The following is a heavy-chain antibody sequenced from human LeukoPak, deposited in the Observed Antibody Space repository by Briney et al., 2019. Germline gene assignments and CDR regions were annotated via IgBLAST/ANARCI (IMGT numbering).Heavy chain of an antibody. D-gene: IGHD5-24*01. CDR2: ISGGGHNT. V-gene: IGHV3-23*01. CDR3: ARGLKEWLQLSG. Sequence: GGSLRLSCAASGFTFSYHAMTWVRQAPGKGLEWVSAISGGGHNTYYADSVKGRFTISRDNSKNMLYLQMNSLRAEDTAVYYCARGLKEWLQLSGWGQGTLVTVSS. CDR1: GFTFSYHA. J-gene: IGHJ4*02.